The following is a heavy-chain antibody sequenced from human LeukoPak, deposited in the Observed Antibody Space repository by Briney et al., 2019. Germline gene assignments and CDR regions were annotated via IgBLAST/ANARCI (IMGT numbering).Heavy chain of an antibody. CDR2: IYTSGST. CDR3: ARHNDAFDI. J-gene: IGHJ3*02. CDR1: GGSISSGSYY. Sequence: PSQTQSLTCTVSGGSISSGSYYWSWIRQPAGKGLEWIGRIYTSGSTNYNPSLKSRVTISVDTSKNQFSLKLSSVTAADTAVYYCARHNDAFDIWGQGTMVTVSS. V-gene: IGHV4-61*02.